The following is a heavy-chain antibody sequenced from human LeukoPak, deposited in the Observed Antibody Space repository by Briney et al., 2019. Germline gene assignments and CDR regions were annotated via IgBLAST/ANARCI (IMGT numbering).Heavy chain of an antibody. CDR3: AKEALRGSGRINWFDS. CDR1: GFTFGRYA. J-gene: IGHJ5*01. Sequence: GGSLRLSCATSGFTFGRYAMTWVRQAPGKGLKWVSGITSIDASTYSAHSVKGRFTISRDNYKNTLYLQMNSLRGEDTATYYCAKEALRGSGRINWFDSWGQETLVTVSS. D-gene: IGHD3-10*01. V-gene: IGHV3-23*01. CDR2: ITSIDAST.